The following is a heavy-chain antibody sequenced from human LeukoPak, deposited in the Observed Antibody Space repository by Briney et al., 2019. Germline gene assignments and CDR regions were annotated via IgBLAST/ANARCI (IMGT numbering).Heavy chain of an antibody. D-gene: IGHD6-13*01. Sequence: GGSLRLSCAASGFTFSSYSMNWVRQAPGKGLEWVSSISSSSSYIYYADSVKGRFTISRDNAKNSLYLQMNSLRAEDTAVYYCARLSIAAAGNDHWGQGTLVTVSS. CDR1: GFTFSSYS. J-gene: IGHJ5*02. CDR2: ISSSSSYI. CDR3: ARLSIAAAGNDH. V-gene: IGHV3-21*01.